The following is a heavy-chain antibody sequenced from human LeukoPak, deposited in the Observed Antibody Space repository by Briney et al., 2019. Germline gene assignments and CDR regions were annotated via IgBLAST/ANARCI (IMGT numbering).Heavy chain of an antibody. CDR2: ISYREST. D-gene: IGHD5-24*01. J-gene: IGHJ5*02. Sequence: SETLSLICAVYGGSFSGYYWGWIRQPPGKGLEWIGSISYRESTYYKPSLKSRVSMSVDMSKNQFSLKLSSVTAADTAVYYCARDIGSQMATVSDWFDPWGQGTLVTVSS. CDR3: ARDIGSQMATVSDWFDP. V-gene: IGHV4-34*01. CDR1: GGSFSGYY.